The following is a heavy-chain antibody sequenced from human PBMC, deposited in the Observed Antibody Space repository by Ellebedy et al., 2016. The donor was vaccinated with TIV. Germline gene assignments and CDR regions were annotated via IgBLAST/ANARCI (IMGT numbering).Heavy chain of an antibody. CDR2: IIPILGIA. J-gene: IGHJ4*02. CDR1: GGTFSSYA. D-gene: IGHD2-21*02. Sequence: AASVKVSCKASGGTFSSYAISWVRQAPGQGLEWMGRIIPILGIANYAQKFQGRVTITADKSTSTAYMELSSLRSEDTAVYYCARGDLVDCGGDCSNGPRRYFDYWGQGTLVTVSS. CDR3: ARGDLVDCGGDCSNGPRRYFDY. V-gene: IGHV1-69*04.